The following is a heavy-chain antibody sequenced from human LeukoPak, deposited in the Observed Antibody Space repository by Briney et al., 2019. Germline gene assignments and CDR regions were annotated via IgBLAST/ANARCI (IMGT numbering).Heavy chain of an antibody. CDR2: ISYDGSNK. CDR3: ATKAYCGGDFYYNYFAY. CDR1: RFTFSSYA. Sequence: GRSLRLSCAASRFTFSSYAMHWVRQAPGKGLEWVAVISYDGSNKYYADSVKGRFTISRDNSKNTLYLQMNSLRAEDTAVYYCATKAYCGGDFYYNYFAYWGQWTLVTVSS. J-gene: IGHJ4*02. D-gene: IGHD2-21*01. V-gene: IGHV3-30-3*01.